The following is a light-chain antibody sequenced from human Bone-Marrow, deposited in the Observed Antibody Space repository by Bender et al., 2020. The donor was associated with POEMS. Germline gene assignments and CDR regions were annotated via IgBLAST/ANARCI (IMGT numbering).Light chain of an antibody. CDR3: QSWGSNTAV. CDR1: KLGEEY. CDR2: QDT. J-gene: IGLJ2*01. V-gene: IGLV3-1*01. Sequence: SYELTQPPSVSVSPGQTATITCSGEKLGEEYACWYQQKPGQSPVVVIYQDTKRPSGVPEQFSGSNSGNTASLTISGTQAMDEADYYCQSWGSNTAVFGGGTKLTVL.